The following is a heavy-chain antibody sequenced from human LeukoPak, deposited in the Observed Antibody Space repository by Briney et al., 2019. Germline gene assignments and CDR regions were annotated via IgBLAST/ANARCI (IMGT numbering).Heavy chain of an antibody. CDR3: AKVGRGDMLRGLITKGFFDY. D-gene: IGHD3-10*01. Sequence: PGGSLRLSCAASGFSFSSFAMTWVRQAPGKGLEWVSAISGSGGGTYYADSVQGRFTISRDNSRNTLYLRMNRLRAEDTAIYYCAKVGRGDMLRGLITKGFFDYWGQGTLVTVSS. V-gene: IGHV3-23*01. J-gene: IGHJ4*02. CDR1: GFSFSSFA. CDR2: ISGSGGGT.